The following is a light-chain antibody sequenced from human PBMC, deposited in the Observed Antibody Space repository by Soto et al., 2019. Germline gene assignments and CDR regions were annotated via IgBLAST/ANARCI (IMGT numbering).Light chain of an antibody. Sequence: EIVLTQSPCTRSLSHGDRATLSCRASQSVSSNYVAWYQQKPGQAPRLLTHGSSSRATGIPDRFSGRGFGTDFTLVISRLEPEDFAVYYCQQYGSSPFTFGQGTKVDIK. J-gene: IGKJ2*01. CDR2: GSS. V-gene: IGKV3-20*01. CDR1: QSVSSNY. CDR3: QQYGSSPFT.